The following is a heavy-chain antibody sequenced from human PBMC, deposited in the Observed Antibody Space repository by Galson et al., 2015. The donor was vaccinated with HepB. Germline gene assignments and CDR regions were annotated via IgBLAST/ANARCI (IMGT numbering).Heavy chain of an antibody. V-gene: IGHV1-24*01. D-gene: IGHD3-16*01. CDR1: GYTLTELS. Sequence: SVKVSCKVSGYTLTELSMHWVRQAPGKGLEWMGGFDPEDGETIYAQKFQGRVTMTEDTSTDTAYMELSSLRSEDTAVYYCAPLYKNYDWGDYYYGMDVWGQGTTVTVSS. CDR3: APLYKNYDWGDYYYGMDV. J-gene: IGHJ6*02. CDR2: FDPEDGET.